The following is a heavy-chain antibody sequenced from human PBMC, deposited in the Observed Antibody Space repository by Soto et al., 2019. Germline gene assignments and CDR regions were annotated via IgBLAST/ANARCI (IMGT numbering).Heavy chain of an antibody. CDR3: ARENVEMATKAFVY. Sequence: QVQLVESGGGVVQPGRSLRLSCAASGFTFSSYGTHWVGQAPGKGLEWVAVIWYDGSNKYYADSVKGRITISRDNPKNAVYLQVNRLKAEDMAVYYCARENVEMATKAFVYWGQGTLVTVSS. J-gene: IGHJ4*02. D-gene: IGHD1-26*01. V-gene: IGHV3-33*01. CDR1: GFTFSSYG. CDR2: IWYDGSNK.